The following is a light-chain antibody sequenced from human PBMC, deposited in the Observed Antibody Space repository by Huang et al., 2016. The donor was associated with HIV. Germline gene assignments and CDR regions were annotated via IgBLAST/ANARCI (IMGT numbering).Light chain of an antibody. CDR1: QSIIGW. CDR2: DAS. V-gene: IGKV1-5*01. CDR3: QQYKSYPYT. Sequence: DIQMTQSPSTLSASVGDRVTITCRASQSIIGWLAWYQQKPGKAPKLLIYDASSLESGVPSRFSGRGSGTEFTLTISSLQPDDFATYYCQQYKSYPYTFGQGTKLEIK. J-gene: IGKJ2*01.